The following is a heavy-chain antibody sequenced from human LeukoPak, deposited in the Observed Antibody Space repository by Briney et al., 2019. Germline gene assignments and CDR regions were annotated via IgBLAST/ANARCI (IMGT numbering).Heavy chain of an antibody. CDR1: GFAFSNYA. CDR3: AKDKMAYSTSSWDY. Sequence: QPGGSLRLSCAASGFAFSNYAMRWVRQAPGKGLEWVAVISYDGGTKYYADSVKGRFTISRDNSKNTLYLQMNSLRAEDTAVYYCAKDKMAYSTSSWDYWGQGTLVTVSS. V-gene: IGHV3-30*18. D-gene: IGHD6-6*01. CDR2: ISYDGGTK. J-gene: IGHJ4*02.